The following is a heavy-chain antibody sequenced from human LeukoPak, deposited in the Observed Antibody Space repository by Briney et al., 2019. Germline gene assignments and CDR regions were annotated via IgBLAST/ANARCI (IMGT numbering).Heavy chain of an antibody. CDR3: ARGTGQIDYDFWSGYYNWFDP. CDR1: GFTFSNYV. V-gene: IGHV3-23*01. D-gene: IGHD3-3*01. J-gene: IGHJ5*02. CDR2: ISGNGGST. Sequence: GGSLRLSCAASGFTFSNYVMSWVRQAPGKGLESVSAISGNGGSTYYADSVKGRFTISRDNSKDTLYLQMNNLRAEDTAVYYCARGTGQIDYDFWSGYYNWFDPWGQGTLVTVSS.